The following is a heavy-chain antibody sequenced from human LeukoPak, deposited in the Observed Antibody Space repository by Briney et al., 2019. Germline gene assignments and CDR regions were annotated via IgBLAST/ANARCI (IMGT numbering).Heavy chain of an antibody. CDR2: IGSSSSYI. Sequence: GGSLRLSCAASGFTFSSYSMNWVRQAPGKGLEWVSSIGSSSSYIYYADSVKGRFTISRDNAKNSLYLQMNSLRAEDTAVYYCARDEAYYYYMDVWGKGTTVTVSS. CDR1: GFTFSSYS. V-gene: IGHV3-21*01. J-gene: IGHJ6*03. CDR3: ARDEAYYYYMDV.